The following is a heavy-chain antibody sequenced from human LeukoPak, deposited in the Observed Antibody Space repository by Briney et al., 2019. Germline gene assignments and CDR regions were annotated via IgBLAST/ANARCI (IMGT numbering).Heavy chain of an antibody. CDR3: ARDRYSSGLLREYFDY. Sequence: PGGSLRLSCVASGFTFDDYGMSWVRQAPGKGLEWVSGINWNGGSTGYADSVKGRFTISRDNAKNSLYLQMNSLRAEDTALYYCARDRYSSGLLREYFDYWGQGTLVTVSS. D-gene: IGHD6-19*01. V-gene: IGHV3-20*04. J-gene: IGHJ4*02. CDR2: INWNGGST. CDR1: GFTFDDYG.